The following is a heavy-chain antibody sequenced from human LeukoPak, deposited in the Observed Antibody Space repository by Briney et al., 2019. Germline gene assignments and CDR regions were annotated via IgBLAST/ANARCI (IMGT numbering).Heavy chain of an antibody. V-gene: IGHV3-21*01. D-gene: IGHD6-13*01. Sequence: PGGSLRLSCAASGFTFSSYSINWVRQAPGKGLEWVSSISSSSSYIYYADSVKGRFTISRDNAKNSLYLQMNSLRAEDTAVYYCARGRDEFVAAAGNYFDYWGQGTLVTVSS. CDR1: GFTFSSYS. J-gene: IGHJ4*02. CDR2: ISSSSSYI. CDR3: ARGRDEFVAAAGNYFDY.